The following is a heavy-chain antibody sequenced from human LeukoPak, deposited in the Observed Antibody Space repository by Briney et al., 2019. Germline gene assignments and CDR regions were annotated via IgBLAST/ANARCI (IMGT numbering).Heavy chain of an antibody. Sequence: ASVKVSRKVSGYTLTELSMHWVRQAPGKGLEWMGGFDPEDGETIYAQKFQGRVTMTEDTSTDTAYMELSSLRSEDTAVYYCATSIYCSGGSCYLAYNWFDPWGQGTLVTVSS. D-gene: IGHD2-15*01. V-gene: IGHV1-24*01. J-gene: IGHJ5*02. CDR2: FDPEDGET. CDR3: ATSIYCSGGSCYLAYNWFDP. CDR1: GYTLTELS.